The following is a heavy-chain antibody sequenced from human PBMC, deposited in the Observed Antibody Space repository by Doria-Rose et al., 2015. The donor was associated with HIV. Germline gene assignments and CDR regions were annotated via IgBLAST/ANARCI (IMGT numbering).Heavy chain of an antibody. V-gene: IGHV4-59*01. CDR2: IYHSGTT. CDR1: GGSISSYY. D-gene: IGHD6-13*01. CDR3: ASSYSRSWPYYCCMDV. Sequence: GLVKASETLSPTCTVSGGSISSYYWTWIRQPPGKGLEWIGYIYHSGTTNYNPSLKSRVTMSVDTSKNKFSLRLRSVTAADTAVYYCASSYSRSWPYYCCMDVWGKGTTVSVSS. J-gene: IGHJ6*03.